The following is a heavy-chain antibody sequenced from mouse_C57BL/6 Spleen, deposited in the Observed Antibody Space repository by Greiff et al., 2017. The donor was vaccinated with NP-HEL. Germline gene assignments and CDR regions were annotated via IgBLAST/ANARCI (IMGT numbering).Heavy chain of an antibody. J-gene: IGHJ3*01. Sequence: VQLQQSGPELVKPGASVKISCKASGYAFSSSWMNWVKQRPGKGLEWIGRIYPGNGDTNYNGKFKGKATLTADKSSSTAYMQLSSLTSEDSAVYFCARGGPFAYWGQWTLVTVSA. CDR1: GYAFSSSW. CDR3: ARGGPFAY. V-gene: IGHV1-82*01. CDR2: IYPGNGDT.